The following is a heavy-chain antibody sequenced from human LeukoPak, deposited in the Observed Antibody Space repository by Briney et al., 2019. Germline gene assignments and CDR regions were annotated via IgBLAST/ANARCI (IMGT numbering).Heavy chain of an antibody. CDR1: GYTFTSYA. J-gene: IGHJ4*02. CDR3: ARDYTDAYSSLGYYFDY. Sequence: ASVKVSCTASGYTFTSYAMNWVRQAPGQGLEWMGWINTNTGNPTYAQGFTGRFVFSLDTSVSTAYLQISSLKAEDTVVYYCARDYTDAYSSLGYYFDYWGQGTLVTVSS. D-gene: IGHD6-6*01. CDR2: INTNTGNP. V-gene: IGHV7-4-1*02.